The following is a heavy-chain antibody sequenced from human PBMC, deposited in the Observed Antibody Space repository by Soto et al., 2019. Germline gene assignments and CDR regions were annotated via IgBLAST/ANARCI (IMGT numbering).Heavy chain of an antibody. CDR1: GFTFSSYG. J-gene: IGHJ6*03. Sequence: SLRLSCAASGFTFSSYGMHWVRQAPGKGLEWVAVISYDGSNKYYADSVKGRFTISRDNSKNTLYLQMNSLRAEDTAVYYCAGTTSLQWYYMDVWGKGTTVTVSS. CDR2: ISYDGSNK. V-gene: IGHV3-30*03. CDR3: AGTTSLQWYYMDV. D-gene: IGHD1-7*01.